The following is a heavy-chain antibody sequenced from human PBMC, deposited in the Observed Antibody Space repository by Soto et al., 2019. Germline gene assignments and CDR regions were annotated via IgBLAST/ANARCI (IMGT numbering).Heavy chain of an antibody. Sequence: GESLKISCKGSGYSFTSFWSGWVRQMPGKGLEWMGIIYPGDSNTRYSPSFQGQVTITAEKSISTAYLQWSSQKASDTAMYYCARLDSGSYPYYYYYGMDVWGQGTTVTVSS. J-gene: IGHJ6*02. V-gene: IGHV5-51*01. CDR2: IYPGDSNT. D-gene: IGHD1-26*01. CDR1: GYSFTSFW. CDR3: ARLDSGSYPYYYYYGMDV.